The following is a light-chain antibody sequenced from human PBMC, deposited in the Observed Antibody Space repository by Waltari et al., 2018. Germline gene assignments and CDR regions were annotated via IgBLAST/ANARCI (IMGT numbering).Light chain of an antibody. J-gene: IGKJ1*01. CDR3: QQYFDYPVT. CDR2: GAS. V-gene: IGKV1-8*01. CDR1: QDISTH. Sequence: AIRMTQSPSSLPASTGDRVTITCRASQDISTHLAWYQQKPGKVPRLLISGASTLQSGVPLGFSGGGSGTDFTLNITNLQSEDFATYFCQQYFDYPVTFGPGTKVEVK.